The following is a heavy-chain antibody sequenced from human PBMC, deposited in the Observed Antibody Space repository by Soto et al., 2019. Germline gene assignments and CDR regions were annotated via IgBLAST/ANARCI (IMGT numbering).Heavy chain of an antibody. CDR2: IYYSGST. CDR1: GGSISSGGYY. Sequence: QVQLQESGPGLVKPSQTLSLTCTVSGGSISSGGYYWSWIRQHPGKGLEWIGYIYYSGSTYYNPSLKSRVTIAVDTSKNQFSLKLSSVTAADTAVYYCARGDHDYGHDYFDYWGQGTLVTVSS. CDR3: ARGDHDYGHDYFDY. V-gene: IGHV4-31*03. J-gene: IGHJ4*02. D-gene: IGHD4-17*01.